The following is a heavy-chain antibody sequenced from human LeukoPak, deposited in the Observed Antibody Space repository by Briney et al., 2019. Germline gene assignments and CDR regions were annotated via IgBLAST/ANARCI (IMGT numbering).Heavy chain of an antibody. J-gene: IGHJ3*02. CDR1: GGTFSSYA. CDR3: ARPEVAGRRGNPSDAFDI. Sequence: ASVKVSCKASGGTFSSYAISWVRQPPGQGLEWMRRIIPILGIASYAQKFQGRVTITADKSTSTAYMELSSLRSEDTAVYYCARPEVAGRRGNPSDAFDIWGQGTMVTVSS. D-gene: IGHD5-12*01. CDR2: IIPILGIA. V-gene: IGHV1-69*04.